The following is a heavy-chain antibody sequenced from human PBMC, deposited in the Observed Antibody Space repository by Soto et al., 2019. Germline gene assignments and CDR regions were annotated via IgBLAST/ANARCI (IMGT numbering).Heavy chain of an antibody. CDR2: INPNSGGT. V-gene: IGHV1-2*02. D-gene: IGHD4-17*01. CDR3: ARGAGMTTAWYYGMDV. J-gene: IGHJ6*02. Sequence: QVQLVQSGAEVKKPGASVKVSCKASGYTFTGYYMHWVRQAPGQGLEWMGWINPNSGGTNYAQKFQGRVTMTRDPSISTAYMELSRLRSDDTAVYYCARGAGMTTAWYYGMDVWGQGTTVTVSS. CDR1: GYTFTGYY.